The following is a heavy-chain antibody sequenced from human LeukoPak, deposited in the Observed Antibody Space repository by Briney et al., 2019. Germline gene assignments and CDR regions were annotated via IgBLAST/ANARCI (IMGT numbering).Heavy chain of an antibody. CDR1: GFTVTSNY. CDR3: ARDGVTIFGVVTY. D-gene: IGHD3-3*01. CDR2: IYAGGNT. V-gene: IGHV3-53*01. Sequence: PGGSLRLSCAASGFTVTSNYMSWVRQALGRGLEWVSVIYAGGNTFYADSVKGRFTISRDNSKNTVYLQMNSLRAEDTAVYYCARDGVTIFGVVTYWGQGTLVTVSS. J-gene: IGHJ4*02.